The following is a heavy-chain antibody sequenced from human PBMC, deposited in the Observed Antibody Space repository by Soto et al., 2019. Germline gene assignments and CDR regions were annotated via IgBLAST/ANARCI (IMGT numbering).Heavy chain of an antibody. CDR2: IYSGGST. Sequence: GGSLRLSCAASGFTVSSNYMSWVRQAPGKGLEWVSVIYSGGSTYYADSVKGRFTISRDNSKNTLYLQMNSLRAEDTAVYYCARAHPLYKAIDYWGQGTLVTVSS. V-gene: IGHV3-66*01. J-gene: IGHJ4*02. D-gene: IGHD1-20*01. CDR1: GFTVSSNY. CDR3: ARAHPLYKAIDY.